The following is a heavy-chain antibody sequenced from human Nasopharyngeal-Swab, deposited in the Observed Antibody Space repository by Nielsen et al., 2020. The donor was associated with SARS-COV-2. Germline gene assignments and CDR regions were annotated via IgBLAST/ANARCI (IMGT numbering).Heavy chain of an antibody. V-gene: IGHV3-7*03. CDR3: ARDQIGTTMIREVLKRYYYGMDV. J-gene: IGHJ6*02. CDR1: AFTFSSYW. CDR2: IKHDGSQK. D-gene: IGHD3-10*01. Sequence: GDSLKISCAASAFTFSSYWMTWVRQAPGKWLYLVANIKHDGSQKYYVDSVKGRFSISRDNGKNSLDLQMNSLGVDDTAVYYCARDQIGTTMIREVLKRYYYGMDVWGQGTTVTVSS.